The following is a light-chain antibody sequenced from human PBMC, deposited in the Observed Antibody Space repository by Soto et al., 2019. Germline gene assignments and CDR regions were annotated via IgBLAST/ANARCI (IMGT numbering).Light chain of an antibody. J-gene: IGLJ2*01. CDR1: SSNIGNNY. Sequence: QPVLTQSPSVSAAPGQQVTISCSGSSSNIGNNYVSWYQQLPGTAPKLLIYDNNNRPSGIPDRFSGSKSGTSGTLDITGLQTGYEAEYDYATWDGSLPGEVFGGGTQVTVL. CDR3: ATWDGSLPGEV. V-gene: IGLV1-51*01. CDR2: DNN.